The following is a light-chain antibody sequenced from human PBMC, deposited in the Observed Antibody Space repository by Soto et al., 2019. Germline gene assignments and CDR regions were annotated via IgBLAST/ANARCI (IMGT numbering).Light chain of an antibody. Sequence: QSVLTQPPSVSGAPGQRVTISCTGSSSNIGAGYDVHWYQQSPGRGPKLLIYGNSNRPSGVPERFSGSKSGTSASLAITGLQAEDEADYYCQSYDSSLRGWVVFGGGTKLTVL. J-gene: IGLJ2*01. CDR3: QSYDSSLRGWVV. CDR2: GNS. V-gene: IGLV1-40*01. CDR1: SSNIGAGYD.